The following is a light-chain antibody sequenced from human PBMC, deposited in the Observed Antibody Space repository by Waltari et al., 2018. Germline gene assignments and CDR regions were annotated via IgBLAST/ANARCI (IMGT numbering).Light chain of an antibody. CDR1: VLAKKY. V-gene: IGLV3-27*01. Sequence: SYELTQPSSVSLSPGQTANITCSGNVLAKKYVRWLQQKPGRAPMLLIYRDNARPSGIPERFSGSSSGTTVTLTISGAHVEDEADYYCYSVSANSWVFGGGTRLTVL. CDR2: RDN. CDR3: YSVSANSWV. J-gene: IGLJ3*02.